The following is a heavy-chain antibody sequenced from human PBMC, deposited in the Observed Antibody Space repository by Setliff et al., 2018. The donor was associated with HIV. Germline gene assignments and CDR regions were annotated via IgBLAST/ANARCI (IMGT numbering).Heavy chain of an antibody. J-gene: IGHJ6*03. CDR3: ARDNRVMALNYYYYYMDV. CDR1: GGSISSYY. CDR2: IYYSGST. D-gene: IGHD2-21*01. Sequence: SETLSLTCTVSGGSISSYYWSWIRQPPGKGLEWIGYIYYSGSTNCNPSLKSRVTISVDTSKNQFSLKLSSVTAADTAVYYCARDNRVMALNYYYYYMDVWGKGTTVTVSS. V-gene: IGHV4-59*01.